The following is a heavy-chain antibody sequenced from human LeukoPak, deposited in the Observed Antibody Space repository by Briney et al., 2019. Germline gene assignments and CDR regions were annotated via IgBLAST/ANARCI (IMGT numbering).Heavy chain of an antibody. J-gene: IGHJ4*02. Sequence: SETLSLTCTVSGGSITSRNYYWGWIRQPPGKGLEWIGSISYSGNTYDNPSLKGRVTVSLDSSKNQLSLKLNSVTAADTAMYYCVNATGPVEDWGQGTLVTVSS. CDR1: GGSITSRNYY. CDR2: ISYSGNT. V-gene: IGHV4-39*01. CDR3: VNATGPVED. D-gene: IGHD5-24*01.